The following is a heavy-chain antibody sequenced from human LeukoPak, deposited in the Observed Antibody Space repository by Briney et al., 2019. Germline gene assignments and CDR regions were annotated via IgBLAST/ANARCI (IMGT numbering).Heavy chain of an antibody. V-gene: IGHV4-4*02. D-gene: IGHD3-9*01. CDR2: IHHDGNT. CDR1: GVSISSGFW. Sequence: SGTLSLTCVVSGVSISSGFWWSWVRQPPGKGLEWIGEIHHDGNTNYNPSLKSRVTISVDKSNNQFSLKLTSVTAADTAVYYCARDLEYDILTGQCAFDIWGQGTMVTVSS. J-gene: IGHJ3*02. CDR3: ARDLEYDILTGQCAFDI.